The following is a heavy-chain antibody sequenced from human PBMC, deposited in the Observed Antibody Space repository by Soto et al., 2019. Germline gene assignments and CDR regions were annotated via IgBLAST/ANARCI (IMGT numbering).Heavy chain of an antibody. D-gene: IGHD6-19*01. CDR2: ISGTDYST. CDR1: GFTFSSFA. Sequence: GGSLRLSCAASGFTFSSFAMSWVRQAPGKGLEWVSSISGTDYSTYYADSVKGRFTISRDNSKNALFLQMNTLRVEDTAVYYCAKDGQWLDVHFDYWGKGTLVTVSS. J-gene: IGHJ4*02. CDR3: AKDGQWLDVHFDY. V-gene: IGHV3-23*01.